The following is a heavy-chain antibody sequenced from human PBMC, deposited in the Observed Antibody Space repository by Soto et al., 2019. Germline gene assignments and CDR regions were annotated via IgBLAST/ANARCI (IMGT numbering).Heavy chain of an antibody. V-gene: IGHV4-30-4*01. CDR3: ARGLELRAREYYFDY. J-gene: IGHJ4*02. D-gene: IGHD1-7*01. Sequence: LSLTCTVSGGSISSGDYYWSWIRQPPGKGLEWIGYIYYSGSTYYNPSLKSRVTISVDTSKNQFSLKLSSVTAADTAVYYCARGLELRAREYYFDYWGQGTLVTVSS. CDR2: IYYSGST. CDR1: GGSISSGDYY.